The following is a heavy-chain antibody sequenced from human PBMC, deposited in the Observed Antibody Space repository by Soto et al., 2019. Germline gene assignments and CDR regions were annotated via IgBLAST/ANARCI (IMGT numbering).Heavy chain of an antibody. D-gene: IGHD4-17*01. J-gene: IGHJ4*02. CDR2: ISSSSSYI. CDR3: ARDKHYGDYDGTLDY. V-gene: IGHV3-21*01. CDR1: GFTFSSYS. Sequence: PGGSLRLSCAASGFTFSSYSMNWVRQAPGKGLEWVSSISSSSSYIYYADSVKGRFTISRDNAKNSLYLQMNSLRAEDTAVYYCARDKHYGDYDGTLDYWGQGTLVTVSS.